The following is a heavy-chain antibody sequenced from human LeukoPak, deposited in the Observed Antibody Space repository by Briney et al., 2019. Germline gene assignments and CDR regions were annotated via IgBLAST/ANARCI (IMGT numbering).Heavy chain of an antibody. V-gene: IGHV1-46*01. D-gene: IGHD6-13*01. J-gene: IGHJ3*02. CDR2: INPSGDFR. CDR3: ASTRRVGSSWYKRQDAFDI. Sequence: GASVKVSCKASGYTFGTHWMHWVRQAPGQGLEWMGIINPSGDFRSYAQKFKGRVTVTRDMSTRTVYMELSDLRPDDTAVYYCASTRRVGSSWYKRQDAFDIWGQGTMVTVSS. CDR1: GYTFGTHW.